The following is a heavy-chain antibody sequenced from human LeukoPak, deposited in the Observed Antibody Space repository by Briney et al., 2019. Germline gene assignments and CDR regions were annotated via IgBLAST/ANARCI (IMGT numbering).Heavy chain of an antibody. Sequence: GASVKVSCKASGYTFTSYGISWVRQAPGQGLEWIGWISAYNGNTNYAQKLQGRVTMTTDTSSSTAYMELRSLRSDDTAVYYCARVVISTVTYQNFYYFDYWGQGTLVTVSS. CDR2: ISAYNGNT. V-gene: IGHV1-18*01. CDR3: ARVVISTVTYQNFYYFDY. J-gene: IGHJ4*02. D-gene: IGHD4-17*01. CDR1: GYTFTSYG.